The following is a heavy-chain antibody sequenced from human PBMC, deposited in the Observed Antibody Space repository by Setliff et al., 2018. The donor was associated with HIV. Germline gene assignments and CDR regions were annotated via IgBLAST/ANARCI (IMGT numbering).Heavy chain of an antibody. CDR2: INHSGST. Sequence: SETLSLTCAVYGRSFSGYYWSWIRQPPGKGLEWIGEINHSGSTNYNPSLKSRVTISVDTSKNQFSLKLSSVTAADTAVYYCARRHGSGSLDAFDIWGQGTMVTVSS. J-gene: IGHJ3*02. CDR1: GRSFSGYY. CDR3: ARRHGSGSLDAFDI. D-gene: IGHD3-10*01. V-gene: IGHV4-34*01.